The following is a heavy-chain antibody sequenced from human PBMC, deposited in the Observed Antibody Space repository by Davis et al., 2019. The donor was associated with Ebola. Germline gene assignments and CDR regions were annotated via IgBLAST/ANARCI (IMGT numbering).Heavy chain of an antibody. D-gene: IGHD5-18*01. J-gene: IGHJ4*02. CDR2: ISYDGSNK. Sequence: GGSLRLSCAASGFTFSSYAMHWVRQAPGKGLEWVAVISYDGSNKYYADSVKGRFTISRDNSKNTLYLQVNSLRAEDTAVYYCAKAVGQLWSYYFDYWGQGTLVTVSS. CDR1: GFTFSSYA. V-gene: IGHV3-30-3*01. CDR3: AKAVGQLWSYYFDY.